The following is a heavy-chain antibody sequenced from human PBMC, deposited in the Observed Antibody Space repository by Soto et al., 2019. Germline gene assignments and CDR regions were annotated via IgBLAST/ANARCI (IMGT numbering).Heavy chain of an antibody. D-gene: IGHD3-3*01. V-gene: IGHV4-30-4*08. CDR1: GGSISSGGYY. CDR3: ARYIPPYYDFWSGSAEGDFDY. J-gene: IGHJ4*02. CDR2: IYYSGST. Sequence: SETLSLTCTVSGGSISSGGYYWSWIRQHPGKGLEWIGYIYYSGSTYYNPSLKSRVTISVDTSKNQFSLKLSSVTAADTAVYYCARYIPPYYDFWSGSAEGDFDYWGQGILVTGSS.